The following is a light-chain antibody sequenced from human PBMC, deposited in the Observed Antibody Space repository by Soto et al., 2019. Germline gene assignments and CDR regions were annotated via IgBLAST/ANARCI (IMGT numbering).Light chain of an antibody. V-gene: IGKV3-11*01. J-gene: IGKJ5*01. Sequence: EIFLTQSPAPLSLSPGERATLSCRASQSVSSYLAWYQQKPGQAPRLLIYDASNRATGIPARFSGSGSGTDFTLTISSLEPEDFAVYYCQQRSNWPPITFGQGTRLEIK. CDR1: QSVSSY. CDR3: QQRSNWPPIT. CDR2: DAS.